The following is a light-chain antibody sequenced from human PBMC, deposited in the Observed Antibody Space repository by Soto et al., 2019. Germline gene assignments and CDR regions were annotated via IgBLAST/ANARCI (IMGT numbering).Light chain of an antibody. CDR1: QSVANNY. CDR3: QQYGNSPSIT. J-gene: IGKJ5*01. V-gene: IGKV3-20*01. Sequence: EIVLTQSPGTLSLSPGESAALSCGASQSVANNYLAWYQQKPGQAPRLLIYGASSRATGIRDRFSGSGSGTDFTLTISRLEPEDFAVYYCQQYGNSPSITFGQGTRLEIK. CDR2: GAS.